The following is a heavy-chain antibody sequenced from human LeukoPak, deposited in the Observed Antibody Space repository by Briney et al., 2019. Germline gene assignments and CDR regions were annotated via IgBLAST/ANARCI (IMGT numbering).Heavy chain of an antibody. V-gene: IGHV4-59*01. CDR3: ARESPDSGRFDP. D-gene: IGHD1-14*01. Sequence: SETLSLTCNVSGASISNYFWSWIRQPPGKGLEWIAYMSKTGRTDYNPSLKSRVTISVDTSKSLFSLNLSSVTAADTAVYYCARESPDSGRFDPWGQGTLVTVSS. CDR1: GASISNYF. J-gene: IGHJ5*02. CDR2: MSKTGRT.